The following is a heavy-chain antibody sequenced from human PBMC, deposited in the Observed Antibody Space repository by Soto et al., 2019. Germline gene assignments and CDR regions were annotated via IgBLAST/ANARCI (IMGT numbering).Heavy chain of an antibody. Sequence: VQLVESGGGVVQPGRSLRLSCAASGFTFSSYGMHWVRQAPGKGLEWVAVIWYDGSNKYYADSVKGRFTISRDNSKNALYLQMNRLRAEDTAVYYCAREYSSGSGPIMDVWGQGTTVTVSS. V-gene: IGHV3-33*01. CDR2: IWYDGSNK. CDR1: GFTFSSYG. D-gene: IGHD6-19*01. CDR3: AREYSSGSGPIMDV. J-gene: IGHJ6*02.